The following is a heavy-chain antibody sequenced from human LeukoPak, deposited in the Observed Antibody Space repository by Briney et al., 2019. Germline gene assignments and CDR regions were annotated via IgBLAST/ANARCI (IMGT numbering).Heavy chain of an antibody. CDR3: ARDGRGYSSSWFDY. Sequence: GSLRLSCAASGFTFSSSEMNRVRQAPGKGLEWVSYISSSGSTIYYADSVKGRFTISRDNAKNSLYLQMNSLRAEDTAVYYCARDGRGYSSSWFDYWGQGTLVTVSS. CDR2: ISSSGSTI. J-gene: IGHJ4*02. D-gene: IGHD6-13*01. V-gene: IGHV3-48*03. CDR1: GFTFSSSE.